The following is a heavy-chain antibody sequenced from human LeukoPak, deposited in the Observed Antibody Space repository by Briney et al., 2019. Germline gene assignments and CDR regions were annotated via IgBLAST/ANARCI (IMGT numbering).Heavy chain of an antibody. D-gene: IGHD6-19*01. V-gene: IGHV4-59*12. CDR1: GGSISSYY. CDR2: IYYSGST. Sequence: SETLSLTCTVSGGSISSYYWSWIRQPPGKGLEWIGYIYYSGSTNYNPSLKSRVTISVDTSKNQFSLKLSSVTAADTAVYYCARGGLNLAGTENWFDPWGQGTLVTVSS. CDR3: ARGGLNLAGTENWFDP. J-gene: IGHJ5*02.